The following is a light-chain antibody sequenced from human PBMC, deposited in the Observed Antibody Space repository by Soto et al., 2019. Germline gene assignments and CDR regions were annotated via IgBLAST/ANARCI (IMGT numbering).Light chain of an antibody. V-gene: IGKV3-11*01. Sequence: EIVLTQSPATLSLTTGERASLSCRASQSVGTYLGWYQQKPGQAPRLLIYDASDRATGIPARFSGSGSGTDFTLTISSLEPEDFAVYYCQQRASWPLTFGGGTTVEVK. CDR1: QSVGTY. CDR3: QQRASWPLT. CDR2: DAS. J-gene: IGKJ4*01.